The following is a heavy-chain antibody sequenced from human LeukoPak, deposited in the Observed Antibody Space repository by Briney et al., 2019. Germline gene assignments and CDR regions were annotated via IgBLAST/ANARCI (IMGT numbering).Heavy chain of an antibody. CDR1: GGSFSGYY. CDR2: INHSGST. CDR3: AGSAPYNWFDP. J-gene: IGHJ5*02. Sequence: SETLSLTCAVYGGSFSGYYWSWIRQPPGKGLEWIGEINHSGSTNYNPSLKSRVTISVDTSKNQFSLKLSSVTAADTAVYYCAGSAPYNWFDPWGQGTLVTVSS. V-gene: IGHV4-34*01.